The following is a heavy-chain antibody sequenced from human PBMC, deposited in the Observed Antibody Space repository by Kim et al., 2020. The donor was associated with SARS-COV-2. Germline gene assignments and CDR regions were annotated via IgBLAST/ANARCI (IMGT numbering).Heavy chain of an antibody. CDR2: MGGGDDDR. CDR3: VKDFISMNGVYDPFVI. V-gene: IGHV3-23*01. CDR1: GFPFNIYA. J-gene: IGHJ3*02. D-gene: IGHD3-3*01. Sequence: GGSLRLSCVGSGFPFNIYAMSWVRQAPGKGLEWVSTMGGGDDDRFYAGSVKGRFSISRDNPKSTVYLQMHSLRAEDTAVYYCVKDFISMNGVYDPFVIWGQGTMVTVSS.